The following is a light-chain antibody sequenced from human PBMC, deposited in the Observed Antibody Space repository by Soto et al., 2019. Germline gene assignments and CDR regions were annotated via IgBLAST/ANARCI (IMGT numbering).Light chain of an antibody. Sequence: EMEITQPPATLTPAPGERITVSCRASQTVRHNHLAWYQQKPGQAPRLLIYDASNRATGIPARFSGSGSGTDFTLTISSLEPEDFAVYYCQHRINWPLTFGGGTKVDI. CDR2: DAS. CDR3: QHRINWPLT. J-gene: IGKJ4*01. V-gene: IGKV3-11*01. CDR1: QTVRHNH.